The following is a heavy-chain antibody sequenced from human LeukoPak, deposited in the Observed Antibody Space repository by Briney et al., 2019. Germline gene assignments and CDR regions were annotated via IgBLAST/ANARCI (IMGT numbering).Heavy chain of an antibody. CDR2: INIDGTNT. CDR1: GFTFNNYW. CDR3: TKGRGSRVYTSSDS. D-gene: IGHD2-8*01. J-gene: IGHJ4*02. V-gene: IGHV3-74*01. Sequence: PGGSLRLSCAASGFTFNNYWMHWVRQAPGKGLVWVSHINIDGTNTKYADSVKGRFTISRDNAKNTLYLQMNSLRAEDTAVYFCTKGRGSRVYTSSDSWGQGTLVTVSS.